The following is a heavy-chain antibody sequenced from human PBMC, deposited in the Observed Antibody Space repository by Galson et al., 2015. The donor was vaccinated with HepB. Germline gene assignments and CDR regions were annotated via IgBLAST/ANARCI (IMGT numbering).Heavy chain of an antibody. CDR3: AIASYQHGRTSYTDI. D-gene: IGHD1/OR15-1a*01. V-gene: IGHV4-31*03. CDR2: IYDSGPT. Sequence: TLSLTCNVSGGSLRSAGLYWSWIRQSPGKGLEWIAYIYDSGPTYYSPALKSRVTISADTSNNQFSLELTSVTAADTATYFCAIASYQHGRTSYTDIWGQGTLVTVSS. J-gene: IGHJ4*02. CDR1: GGSLRSAGLY.